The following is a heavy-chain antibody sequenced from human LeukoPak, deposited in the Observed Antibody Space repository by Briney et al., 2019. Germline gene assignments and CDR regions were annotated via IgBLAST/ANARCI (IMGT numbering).Heavy chain of an antibody. CDR2: IYYSGST. D-gene: IGHD6-13*01. V-gene: IGHV4-39*02. CDR1: VGSISSSSYY. J-gene: IGHJ4*02. CDR3: ARVEGGDEGKQLVSFRYYIDY. Sequence: SETPFLTCTVSVGSISSSSYYWGWIRQPPRKGLEWLGSIYYSGSTNYNPSLKSRVTISVDTPKTHFSLKLSSVSAADTAVYYCARVEGGDEGKQLVSFRYYIDYWGQGTLVTVSS.